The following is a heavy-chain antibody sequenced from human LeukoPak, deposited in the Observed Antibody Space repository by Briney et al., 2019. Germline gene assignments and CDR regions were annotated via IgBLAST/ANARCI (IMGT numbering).Heavy chain of an antibody. V-gene: IGHV1-18*01. J-gene: IGHJ3*02. D-gene: IGHD6-6*01. CDR2: TNTYNGNT. Sequence: GASVKVSCKASGYTLTSYGISWVRQAPGQELVCMRWTNTYNGNTNYAQNLQGRVTMTIDTSTNTAYMELRSLRSDDTAVYYCVRVSSSRGKLDAFDIWGQGTMVTVSS. CDR3: VRVSSSRGKLDAFDI. CDR1: GYTLTSYG.